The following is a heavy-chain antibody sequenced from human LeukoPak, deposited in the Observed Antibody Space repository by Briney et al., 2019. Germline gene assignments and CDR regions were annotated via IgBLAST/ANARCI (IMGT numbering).Heavy chain of an antibody. D-gene: IGHD1-26*01. CDR1: GGSFSGYY. J-gene: IGHJ2*01. CDR3: VTTPVIVGATAHWYFDL. V-gene: IGHV4-34*01. Sequence: SETLSLTCAVYGGSFSGYYWSWIRQPPGKGLEWIGEINHSGSTNYNPSLKSRVTISVDTSKNQFSLKLSSVTAADTAVYYCVTTPVIVGATAHWYFDLWGRGSLVTVSS. CDR2: INHSGST.